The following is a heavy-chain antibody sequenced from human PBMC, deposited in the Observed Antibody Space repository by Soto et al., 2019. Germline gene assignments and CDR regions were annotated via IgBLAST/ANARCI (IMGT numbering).Heavy chain of an antibody. J-gene: IGHJ4*02. Sequence: SQTLSLTCAISGDSVSGNSAAWNWIRQSPSRGLEWLGRTYYRSRWYNDYAVSVKSRITVTPDTSKNQFSLHLNSVTPEDTAVYYCANSPTGTLDYWGQGTLVTVSS. CDR1: GDSVSGNSAA. V-gene: IGHV6-1*01. CDR3: ANSPTGTLDY. CDR2: TYYRSRWYN. D-gene: IGHD3-9*01.